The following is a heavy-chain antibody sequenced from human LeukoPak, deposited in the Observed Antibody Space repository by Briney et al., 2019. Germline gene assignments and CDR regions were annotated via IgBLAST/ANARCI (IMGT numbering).Heavy chain of an antibody. Sequence: GGSLRLSCAASGFSVSTYAMTWIRQAPGKGLEWVSTVSGSGASTHNGDSAKGRFIISRDNSKNRLYLEMNSLRADDTAVYYCAKDRGKQWPNSYFDAWGRGTLVTVSS. V-gene: IGHV3-23*01. D-gene: IGHD6-19*01. CDR3: AKDRGKQWPNSYFDA. CDR1: GFSVSTYA. CDR2: VSGSGAST. J-gene: IGHJ2*01.